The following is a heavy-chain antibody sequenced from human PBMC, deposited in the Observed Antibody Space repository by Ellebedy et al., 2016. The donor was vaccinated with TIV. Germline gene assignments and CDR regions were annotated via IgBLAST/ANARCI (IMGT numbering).Heavy chain of an antibody. CDR1: GFTLSYTY. Sequence: GGSLRLSCAASGFTLSYTYMSWVRQAPGKGLEWVSVIHTGGDTYYADSVKGRFTISRDSSKNTLDLQMNSLRAEDTAVYYCARRITGTYGDDALDIWGQGTMVTVSS. J-gene: IGHJ3*02. CDR3: ARRITGTYGDDALDI. CDR2: IHTGGDT. D-gene: IGHD1-20*01. V-gene: IGHV3-53*01.